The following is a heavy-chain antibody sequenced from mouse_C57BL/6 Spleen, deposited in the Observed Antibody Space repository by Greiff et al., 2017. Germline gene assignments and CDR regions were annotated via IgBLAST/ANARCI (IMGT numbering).Heavy chain of an antibody. CDR2: IHPNSGST. D-gene: IGHD1-1*01. CDR3: ARLTTVSPAWFAY. CDR1: GYTFTSYW. V-gene: IGHV1-64*01. J-gene: IGHJ3*01. Sequence: QVQLQQPGAELVKPGASVKLSCKASGYTFTSYWMHWVKQRPGQGLEWIGMIHPNSGSTNYNEKFKSKATLTVDKSSSTAYMQLSSLPSEDSAVYYCARLTTVSPAWFAYWGQGTLVTVSA.